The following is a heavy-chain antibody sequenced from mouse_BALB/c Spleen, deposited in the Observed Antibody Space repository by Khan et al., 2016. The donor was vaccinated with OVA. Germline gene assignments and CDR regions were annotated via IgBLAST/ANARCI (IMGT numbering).Heavy chain of an antibody. D-gene: IGHD3-3*01. J-gene: IGHJ3*01. Sequence: EVQLQESGPGLVKPSQSLSLTCTVTGYSIISDYAWNWIRQFPGNKLEWMGYITYSGSTSYTPSLKSRFSITRDTSKNQFFLQLNSLTTEDTATYDCARGRAYWGQGTLVTVSA. CDR1: GYSIISDYA. CDR2: ITYSGST. CDR3: ARGRAY. V-gene: IGHV3-2*02.